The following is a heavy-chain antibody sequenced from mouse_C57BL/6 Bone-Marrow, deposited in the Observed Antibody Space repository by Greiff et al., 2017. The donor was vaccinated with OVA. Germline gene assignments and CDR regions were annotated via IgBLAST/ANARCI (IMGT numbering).Heavy chain of an antibody. V-gene: IGHV1-50*01. CDR1: GYTFTSYW. D-gene: IGHD2-3*01. CDR2: IDPSDSYT. CDR3: ARWVLIYDGYYVGYFDV. J-gene: IGHJ1*03. Sequence: QVQLQQSGAELVKPGASVKLSCKASGYTFTSYWMQWVKQRPGQGLEWIGEIDPSDSYTNYNQKFKGKVTLTVDTSSSTAYMQLSSLTSEDSAVYYCARWVLIYDGYYVGYFDVWGTGTTVTVSS.